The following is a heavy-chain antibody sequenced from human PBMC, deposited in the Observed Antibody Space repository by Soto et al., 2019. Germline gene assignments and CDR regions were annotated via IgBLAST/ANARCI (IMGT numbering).Heavy chain of an antibody. D-gene: IGHD6-13*01. CDR3: ARVQSGPYSSSWVYYSGMDV. CDR2: IYYSGST. V-gene: IGHV4-59*01. Sequence: PSETLSLTCTVSGGSISSYYWSWIRQPPGKGLEWIGYIYYSGSTNYNPSLRSRVTISVDTSKNQFSLKLSSVTAADTAVYYCARVQSGPYSSSWVYYSGMDVWGQGTTVTVS. CDR1: GGSISSYY. J-gene: IGHJ6*02.